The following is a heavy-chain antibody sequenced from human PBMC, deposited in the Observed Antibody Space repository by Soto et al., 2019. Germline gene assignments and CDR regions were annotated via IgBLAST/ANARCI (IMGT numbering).Heavy chain of an antibody. CDR3: AREEYSSSWYGFGY. V-gene: IGHV1-69*01. CDR2: IIPIFGTA. Sequence: QVQLVQSGAEVKKPGSSVKVSCKASGGTFSSYAISWVRQAPGQGLEWMGGIIPIFGTANYAQKFQGRVTITADEPTSTAYMELTTLRSEDPAVYYCAREEYSSSWYGFGYWGQGPLVTVSS. D-gene: IGHD6-13*01. CDR1: GGTFSSYA. J-gene: IGHJ4*02.